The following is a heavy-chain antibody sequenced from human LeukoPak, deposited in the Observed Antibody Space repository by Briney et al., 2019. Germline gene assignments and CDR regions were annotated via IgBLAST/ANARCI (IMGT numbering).Heavy chain of an antibody. D-gene: IGHD5-18*01. J-gene: IGHJ4*02. CDR3: ASGQLWFDY. CDR1: GGSISSYY. V-gene: IGHV4-59*01. CDR2: TYYSGST. Sequence: SETLSLTCTVSGGSISSYYWSWIRQPPGKGLEWIGYTYYSGSTNYNPSLKSRVTISVDTSKNQFSLKLSSVTAADTAVYYCASGQLWFDYWGQGTLVTVSS.